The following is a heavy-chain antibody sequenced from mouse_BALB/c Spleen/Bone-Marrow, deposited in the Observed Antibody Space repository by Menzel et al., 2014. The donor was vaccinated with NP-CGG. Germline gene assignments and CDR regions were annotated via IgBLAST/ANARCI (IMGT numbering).Heavy chain of an antibody. CDR2: ISSGGSYT. V-gene: IGHV5-6*01. Sequence: EVHLVESGGDLVKPGGSLKLSCAASGFTFSNYGMSWVRQTPDKRLEWVATISSGGSYTYFPDSVKGRFTISRDNAKNTLYLQMNGLKSEDAAMYYCARLTPDYAMDYWGQGTSVTVSS. CDR3: ARLTPDYAMDY. J-gene: IGHJ4*01. D-gene: IGHD1-3*01. CDR1: GFTFSNYG.